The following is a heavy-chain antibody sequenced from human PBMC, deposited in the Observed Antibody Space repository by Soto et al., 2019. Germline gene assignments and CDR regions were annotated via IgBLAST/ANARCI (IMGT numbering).Heavy chain of an antibody. Sequence: QVQLQESGPGLVKPSETLSLTCTVSGGSVSSGSYDWSWIRQPPGKGLEWIGYIYYSGSTNYNPSLKSRVTISVDTSKNQFSLKLSSVTAADTAVYYCARENWEDWYIDLWGRGTLVTVSS. D-gene: IGHD7-27*01. CDR3: ARENWEDWYIDL. V-gene: IGHV4-61*01. CDR2: IYYSGST. J-gene: IGHJ2*01. CDR1: GGSVSSGSYD.